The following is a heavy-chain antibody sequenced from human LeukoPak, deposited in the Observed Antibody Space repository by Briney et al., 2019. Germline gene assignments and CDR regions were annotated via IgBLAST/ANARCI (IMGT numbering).Heavy chain of an antibody. CDR3: AISSSVY. J-gene: IGHJ4*02. V-gene: IGHV3-23*01. D-gene: IGHD2-2*01. CDR2: IIGSGGST. CDR1: GFTFSSYA. Sequence: GRSLRLSCAASGFTFSSYAMTWVRQAPGKGLEWVSAIIGSGGSTYYADSVKGRFTISRDNSKNTLFLQMNSLRVEDTAVYYCAISSSVYWGQGTLVTVSS.